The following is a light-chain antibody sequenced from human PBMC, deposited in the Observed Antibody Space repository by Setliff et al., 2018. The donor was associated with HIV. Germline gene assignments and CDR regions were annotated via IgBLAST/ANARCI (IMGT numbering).Light chain of an antibody. CDR3: SSYAGSNNV. CDR2: EVS. CDR1: SSDVGGYNY. Sequence: QSVLAQPPSASGSPGQSVTISCTGTSSDVGGYNYVSWYQQHPGKAPKLMIYEVSKRPPGVPDRFSGSKSGNTASLTVSGLQAEDEADYYCSSYAGSNNVFGTGTKVTV. J-gene: IGLJ1*01. V-gene: IGLV2-8*01.